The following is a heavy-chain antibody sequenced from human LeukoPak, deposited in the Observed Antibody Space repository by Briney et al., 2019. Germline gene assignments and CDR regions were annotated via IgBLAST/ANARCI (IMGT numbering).Heavy chain of an antibody. Sequence: ASVRVSRKASGYTFTGYYVHWVRQAPGQGLEWMAWINPNSGATNYAQKFQDRVTMTRDTSISTAYLELSRLTSDDTAVYFCARGRFGEWDNWFDPWGQATVDTDSS. CDR2: INPNSGAT. J-gene: IGHJ5*02. CDR3: ARGRFGEWDNWFDP. CDR1: GYTFTGYY. V-gene: IGHV1-2*02. D-gene: IGHD3-10*01.